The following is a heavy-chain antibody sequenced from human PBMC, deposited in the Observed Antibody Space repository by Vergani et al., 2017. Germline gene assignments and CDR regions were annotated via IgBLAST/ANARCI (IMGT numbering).Heavy chain of an antibody. D-gene: IGHD1-14*01. Sequence: QVQLVQSAAEVKKPGSSVKVSCTASGGIFSSYTISWVRQAPGQGLEWMGRIIPSLGLANYAQKFQGRVTIIADKSTSTAYMELGSLGSEDTTVYYCESARPSEGWLDTWGQGTLVNVS. J-gene: IGHJ5*02. CDR3: ESARPSEGWLDT. CDR1: GGIFSSYT. V-gene: IGHV1-69*02. CDR2: IIPSLGLA.